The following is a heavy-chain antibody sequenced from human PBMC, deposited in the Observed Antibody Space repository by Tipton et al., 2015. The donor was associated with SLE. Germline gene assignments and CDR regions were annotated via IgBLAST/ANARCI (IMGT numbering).Heavy chain of an antibody. Sequence: TLSLTCAVYGGSFSGYYWSWIRQPPGKGLEWIGEINHSGGTNYNPPLKSRVTISVDTSKNQFSLKLSSVTAADTAVYYCARAAMTTVTNFDYWGQGTLVTVSS. D-gene: IGHD4-17*01. CDR2: INHSGGT. J-gene: IGHJ4*02. V-gene: IGHV4-34*01. CDR1: GGSFSGYY. CDR3: ARAAMTTVTNFDY.